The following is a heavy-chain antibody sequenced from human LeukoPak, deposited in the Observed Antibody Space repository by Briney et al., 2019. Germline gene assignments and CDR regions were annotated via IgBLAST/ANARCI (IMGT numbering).Heavy chain of an antibody. D-gene: IGHD1-26*01. CDR2: IFHSGTT. V-gene: IGHV4-39*07. Sequence: SEALSLTCTVSGGSISTSSYYWGWIRQPPGEGLDWIGSIFHSGTTYYNPSLKSRATISVDTSKNQFSLKLDSVTAADTAVYYCASDSESRASFDYWGQGTLVTVSS. J-gene: IGHJ4*02. CDR1: GGSISTSSYY. CDR3: ASDSESRASFDY.